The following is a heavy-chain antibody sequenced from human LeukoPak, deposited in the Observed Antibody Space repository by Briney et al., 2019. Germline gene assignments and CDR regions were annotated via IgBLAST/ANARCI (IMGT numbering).Heavy chain of an antibody. CDR1: GYTFTSNY. V-gene: IGHV1-46*01. D-gene: IGHD3-3*01. J-gene: IGHJ6*02. Sequence: ASVKVSCKASGYTFTSNYIHWVRQAPGQGLEWMGIINPSGGSTSYAQKFQGRVTMTRDTSTSTVYMELSSLRSEDTAVYYCALQTIFGVVIYGMDVWGQGTTVTVSS. CDR3: ALQTIFGVVIYGMDV. CDR2: INPSGGST.